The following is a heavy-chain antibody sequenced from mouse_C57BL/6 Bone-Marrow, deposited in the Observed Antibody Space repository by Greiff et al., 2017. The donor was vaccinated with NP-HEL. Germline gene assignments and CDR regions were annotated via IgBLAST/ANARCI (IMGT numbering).Heavy chain of an antibody. CDR2: INPNNGGT. CDR3: ARRGLLRSGWYFDV. J-gene: IGHJ1*03. V-gene: IGHV1-18*01. Sequence: EVQLQQSGPELVKPGASVKIPCKASGYTFTDYNMDWVKQSHGKSLEWIGDINPNNGGTIYNQKFKGKATLTVDKSSSTAYMELRSLTSEGTAVYYCARRGLLRSGWYFDVWGTGTTVTVSS. D-gene: IGHD1-1*01. CDR1: GYTFTDYN.